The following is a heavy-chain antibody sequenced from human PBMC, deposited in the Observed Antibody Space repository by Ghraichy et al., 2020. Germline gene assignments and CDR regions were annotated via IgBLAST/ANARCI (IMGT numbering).Heavy chain of an antibody. Sequence: GGSLRLSCAASGFSVRNNQMSWVRQAPGKGLEWVSVVYSGGTTNHADSVKGRFTISRDNSKNTLYLQMNSLRAEDTAVFYYARGAYGSLDYWGQGTLVTVSS. CDR3: ARGAYGSLDY. CDR2: VYSGGTT. V-gene: IGHV3-66*02. CDR1: GFSVRNNQ. J-gene: IGHJ4*02. D-gene: IGHD1-26*01.